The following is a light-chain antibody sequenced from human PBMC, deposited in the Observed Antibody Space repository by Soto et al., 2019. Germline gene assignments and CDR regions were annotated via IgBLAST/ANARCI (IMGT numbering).Light chain of an antibody. CDR3: SSYTSSRTLV. CDR1: SSDVGGYNY. Sequence: QSALTQPASVSGSPGQSITISCTGTSSDVGGYNYVSWYQQHPGKAPKLMIYEVSYRPSGVSNRFSGSKSGNTASLTISGLQAEDGADYHCSSYTSSRTLVFGGGTKLTVL. V-gene: IGLV2-14*01. CDR2: EVS. J-gene: IGLJ2*01.